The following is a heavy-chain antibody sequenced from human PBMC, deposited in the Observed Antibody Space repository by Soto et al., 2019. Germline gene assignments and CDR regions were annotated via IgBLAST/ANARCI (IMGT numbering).Heavy chain of an antibody. CDR2: IWYDGSNK. D-gene: IGHD1-20*01. J-gene: IGHJ3*02. CDR1: GFTFSSYG. V-gene: IGHV3-33*01. Sequence: GGSLRLSCAASGFTFSSYGMHWVRQAPGKGLEWVAVIWYDGSNKYYADSVKGRFTISRDNSKNTLYLQMNSLRAEDTAVYYCARDGGITGTAGGPGAFDIWGQGTMVTVSS. CDR3: ARDGGITGTAGGPGAFDI.